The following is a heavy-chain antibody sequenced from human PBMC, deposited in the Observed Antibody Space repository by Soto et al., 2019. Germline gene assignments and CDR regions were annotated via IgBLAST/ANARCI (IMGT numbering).Heavy chain of an antibody. J-gene: IGHJ4*02. CDR2: ISHTGNTK. Sequence: QVQLVESGGGVVQPGRSLTLACVASGFTFSAYAMHWVRQAPGKGLEWVAAISHTGNTKYYADAVKVRFTISRDKSKNTLYLQMNSLRSDDTAVYYCAETIWGQGTLVTVSS. V-gene: IGHV3-30-3*01. CDR3: AETI. CDR1: GFTFSAYA. D-gene: IGHD2-21*01.